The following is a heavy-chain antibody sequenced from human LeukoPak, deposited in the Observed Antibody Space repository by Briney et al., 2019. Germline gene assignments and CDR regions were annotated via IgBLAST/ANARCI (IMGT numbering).Heavy chain of an antibody. Sequence: ASVKVSCKASGYTFTDYYMHWVRQAPGQGLEWMGRINPNSGGTNYAQKFQGRVTLTRDTSISTAYMERSRLRSDDTAVYYCARTLGELSPLDAFDIWGQGTMVTVSS. CDR3: ARTLGELSPLDAFDI. CDR2: INPNSGGT. V-gene: IGHV1-2*06. J-gene: IGHJ3*02. CDR1: GYTFTDYY. D-gene: IGHD3-10*01.